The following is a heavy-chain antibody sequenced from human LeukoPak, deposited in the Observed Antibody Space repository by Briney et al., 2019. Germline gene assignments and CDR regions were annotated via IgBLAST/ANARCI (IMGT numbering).Heavy chain of an antibody. CDR1: GYTFTGYY. J-gene: IGHJ4*02. V-gene: IGHV1-2*02. CDR2: INPNSGGT. Sequence: ASVKVSCKASGYTFTGYYMHWVRQAPGQGLEWMGWINPNSGGTIYAQKFQGRVTMTRDTSISTAYMELSRLRSDDTAVYYCARLGSYGQNYYFDYWGQGTLVTVSS. D-gene: IGHD5-18*01. CDR3: ARLGSYGQNYYFDY.